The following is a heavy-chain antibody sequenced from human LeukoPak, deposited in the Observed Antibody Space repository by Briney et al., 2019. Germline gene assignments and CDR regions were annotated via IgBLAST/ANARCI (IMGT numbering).Heavy chain of an antibody. CDR2: INHSGST. J-gene: IGHJ3*02. Sequence: PSETLSLTCAVYGGSFSGYYWSWIRQPPGKGLEWIGEINHSGSTNHNPSLKSRVTISVDKSKNQFSLKLSSVTAADTAVYYCARERLLAYCGGDCSNDAFDIWGQGTMVTVSS. CDR1: GGSFSGYY. D-gene: IGHD2-21*02. V-gene: IGHV4-34*01. CDR3: ARERLLAYCGGDCSNDAFDI.